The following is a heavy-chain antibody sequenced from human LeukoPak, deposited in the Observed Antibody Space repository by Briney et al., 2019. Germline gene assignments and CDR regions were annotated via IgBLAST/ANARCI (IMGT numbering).Heavy chain of an antibody. CDR1: GYTFTSYG. Sequence: ASVKASCKASGYTFTSYGISWVRQAPGQGLEWMGWISAYNGNANYAQKLQGRVTMTTDTSTSTAYMELRSLRSDDTAVYYCARVIEGDYFDYWGQGTLVTVSS. CDR3: ARVIEGDYFDY. CDR2: ISAYNGNA. V-gene: IGHV1-18*01. J-gene: IGHJ4*02. D-gene: IGHD3-22*01.